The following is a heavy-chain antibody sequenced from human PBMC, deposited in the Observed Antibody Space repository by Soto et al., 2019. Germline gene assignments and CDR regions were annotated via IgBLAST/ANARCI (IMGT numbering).Heavy chain of an antibody. J-gene: IGHJ4*02. CDR3: ARGSLLYSSSREPIAY. CDR1: GYTFTCYA. CDR2: INAGNGNT. Sequence: ASVKVSCKASGYTFTCYAMYWVRQAPGQRLEWMGWINAGNGNTKYSQKFQGRVTITRDTSASTAYMELSSLRSEDTAVYYCARGSLLYSSSREPIAYWGQGTLVTVSS. D-gene: IGHD6-13*01. V-gene: IGHV1-3*01.